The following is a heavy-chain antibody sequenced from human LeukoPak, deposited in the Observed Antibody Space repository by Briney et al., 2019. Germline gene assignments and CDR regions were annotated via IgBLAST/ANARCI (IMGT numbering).Heavy chain of an antibody. CDR1: GGSISNSNW. CDR3: VRVWGGRSSWHLGWIDP. Sequence: SGTLSLTCAVSGGSISNSNWWSWVRQSPGKGLEYIGEIYHSGSTNYNPSLKRRVTMSVDKSKNQFSLNLSSVTAADTAVYYCVRVWGGRSSWHLGWIDPWGQGTLVTV. D-gene: IGHD6-13*01. V-gene: IGHV4-4*02. CDR2: IYHSGST. J-gene: IGHJ5*02.